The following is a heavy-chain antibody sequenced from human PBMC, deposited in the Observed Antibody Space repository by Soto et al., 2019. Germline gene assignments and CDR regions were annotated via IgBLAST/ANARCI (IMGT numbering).Heavy chain of an antibody. CDR1: GFTVSSNY. Sequence: GGSLRLSCAASGFTVSSNYMSWVRQAPGKGLEWVSAIYSGGSTYYADSVKGRFTIARDNSKNTLYLQMNSLGAEDTVVYYCGRDRGIAVAGYAFDIWGQGTMVTVSS. J-gene: IGHJ3*02. CDR2: IYSGGST. V-gene: IGHV3-53*01. D-gene: IGHD6-19*01. CDR3: GRDRGIAVAGYAFDI.